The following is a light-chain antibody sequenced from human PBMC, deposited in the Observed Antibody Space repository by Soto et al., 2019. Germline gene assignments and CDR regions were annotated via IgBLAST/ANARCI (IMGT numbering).Light chain of an antibody. CDR2: EVS. CDR3: NSYAGSNNFRV. CDR1: SSDVGGYNY. V-gene: IGLV2-8*01. J-gene: IGLJ3*02. Sequence: QAVVTQPPSAFGSPGQSVTISCTGTSSDVGGYNYVSWYQQHPGKAPKLMIYEVSKRPSGVPDRFSGSKSGNTASLTVSGLQAEDEADYYCNSYAGSNNFRVFGGGTKLTVL.